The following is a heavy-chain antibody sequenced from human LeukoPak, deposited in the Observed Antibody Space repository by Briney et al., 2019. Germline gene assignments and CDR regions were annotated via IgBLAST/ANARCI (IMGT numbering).Heavy chain of an antibody. CDR3: ARPVSVAKPWYFDL. V-gene: IGHV3-48*04. D-gene: IGHD4-23*01. CDR2: ISSSSSTI. J-gene: IGHJ2*01. CDR1: GFTFSSYS. Sequence: QSGGSLRLSCAASGFTFSSYSMNWVRQAPGKGLEWVSYISSSSSTIYYADSVKGRFTISRDNAKNSLYLQMNSLRAEDTAVYYCARPVSVAKPWYFDLWGRGTLVTVSS.